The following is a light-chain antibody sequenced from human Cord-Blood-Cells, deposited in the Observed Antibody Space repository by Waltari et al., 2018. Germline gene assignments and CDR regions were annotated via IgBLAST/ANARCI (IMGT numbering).Light chain of an antibody. CDR3: PQYGSSPPGT. CDR1: QSVSSSY. J-gene: IGKJ2*01. V-gene: IGKV3-20*01. Sequence: EIVLPQSPGTLSLSPGERATLSCRASQSVSSSYLAWYQHKPGQAPRLIIYGASSRATGIPDRFSGSGSGTDFALTISRLEPEEFAVYDCPQYGSSPPGTFGQGTKLEIK. CDR2: GAS.